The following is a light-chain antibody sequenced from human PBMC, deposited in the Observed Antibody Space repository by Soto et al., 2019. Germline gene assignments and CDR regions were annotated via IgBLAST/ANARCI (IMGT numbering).Light chain of an antibody. J-gene: IGKJ4*01. V-gene: IGKV3-15*01. CDR3: QHYVTWPLT. Sequence: EIVLTQSPAIVSLSPEHRASLSCRASQSVSSYLAWYQQKPGQTPRLLIYDTSIRATGVPARFSGSRSGAEFTLTISSLQSEDFAVYYCQHYVTWPLTFGGGTKVDIK. CDR2: DTS. CDR1: QSVSSY.